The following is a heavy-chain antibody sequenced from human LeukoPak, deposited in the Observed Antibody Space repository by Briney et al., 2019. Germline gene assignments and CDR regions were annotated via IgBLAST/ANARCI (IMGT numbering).Heavy chain of an antibody. V-gene: IGHV4-59*08. CDR1: GDSINNYF. Sequence: SETLSLTCTVSGDSINNYFWSWIRQSPEKGLEWIAYIYYVGRANYNPSLESRVTMSIDTSKNQFSLRLSSVTAADAAVYYCARHILNFGNNSPFDHWGQGILVTVSS. J-gene: IGHJ4*02. CDR2: IYYVGRA. D-gene: IGHD2/OR15-2a*01. CDR3: ARHILNFGNNSPFDH.